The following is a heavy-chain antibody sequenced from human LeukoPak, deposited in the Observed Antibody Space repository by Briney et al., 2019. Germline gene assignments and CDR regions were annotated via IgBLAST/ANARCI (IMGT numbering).Heavy chain of an antibody. CDR3: ARELHVERDDY. CDR1: GFVFTGYG. D-gene: IGHD1-1*01. J-gene: IGHJ4*02. Sequence: VASVKVSCKASGFVFTGYGFTWVRQAPGQGLEWMGWISANDGKIHYSERHQGRMTMSTDTVTSTVYMELRSLRSDDTAVYYCARELHVERDDYWGQGTLVTVSS. V-gene: IGHV1-18*01. CDR2: ISANDGKI.